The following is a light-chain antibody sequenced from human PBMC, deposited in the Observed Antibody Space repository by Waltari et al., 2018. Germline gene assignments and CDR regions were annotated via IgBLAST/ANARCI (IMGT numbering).Light chain of an antibody. CDR3: QQYGTAPRRYT. CDR2: GAS. V-gene: IGKV3-20*01. Sequence: EIVSTQSPGTLSLSPGERATLSCRASQSVRSRYLAWYQQKPGQAPRLLIYGASSRATGIPNRFSGSGSGTDFTLTISRLEPEDFAVYYCQQYGTAPRRYTFGQGTKLEIK. CDR1: QSVRSRY. J-gene: IGKJ2*01.